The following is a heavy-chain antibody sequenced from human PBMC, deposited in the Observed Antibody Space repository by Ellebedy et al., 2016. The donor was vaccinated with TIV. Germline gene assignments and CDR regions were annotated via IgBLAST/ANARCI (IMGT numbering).Heavy chain of an antibody. CDR3: ARDSGLDY. CDR2: INPGDSAT. V-gene: IGHV5-51*01. CDR1: GYSFTSYC. J-gene: IGHJ4*02. D-gene: IGHD1-14*01. Sequence: KVSCKGSGYSFTSYCIGWVRQTPRKGLEWMGIINPGDSATRYSPSFQGQVTISADKSISTAYLQWSSLKASDTAMYYCARDSGLDYWGQGTLVTVSS.